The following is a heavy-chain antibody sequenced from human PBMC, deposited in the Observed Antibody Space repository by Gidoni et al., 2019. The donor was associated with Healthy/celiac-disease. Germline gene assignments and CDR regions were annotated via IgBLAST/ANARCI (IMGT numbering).Heavy chain of an antibody. D-gene: IGHD6-19*01. J-gene: IGHJ4*02. V-gene: IGHV4-39*01. CDR2: IYYSGST. CDR1: GGSISSSSYY. CDR3: VGGWSLDY. Sequence: QLQLQEPGPGLVKPSEPLSLTCTVSGGSISSSSYYWGWIRQPPGKWLEWIGSIYYSGSTYYNPSLKSRVTISVDTSKNQFSLKLSSVTAADTAVYYCVGGWSLDYWGQGTLVTVSS.